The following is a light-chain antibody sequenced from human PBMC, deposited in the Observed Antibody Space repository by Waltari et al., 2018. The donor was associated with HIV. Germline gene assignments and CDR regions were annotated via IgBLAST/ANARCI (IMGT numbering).Light chain of an antibody. Sequence: QSALTQPASVSGSPGQSITISCTGTSSDVGGYNHVSWYQQHPGTAPNLMIFGVSNRPSGVSNRFSGSKSGNTASLTISGLQAEDEADYYCSSYTRSSTLGVFGTGTKVTVL. CDR3: SSYTRSSTLGV. V-gene: IGLV2-14*03. CDR1: SSDVGGYNH. J-gene: IGLJ1*01. CDR2: GVS.